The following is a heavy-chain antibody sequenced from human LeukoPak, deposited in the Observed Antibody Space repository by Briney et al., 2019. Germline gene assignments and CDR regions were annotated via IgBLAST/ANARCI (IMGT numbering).Heavy chain of an antibody. Sequence: SQTLSLTCTVSGGSISSGGYYWSWIRQPPGKGLEWIGEINHSGSTNYNPSLKSRVTISVDTSKNQFSLKLSSVTAADTAVYYCARGRQKWLRLWYFDYWGQGTLVTVSS. CDR1: GGSISSGGYY. CDR2: INHSGST. J-gene: IGHJ4*02. D-gene: IGHD5-12*01. CDR3: ARGRQKWLRLWYFDY. V-gene: IGHV4-30-2*01.